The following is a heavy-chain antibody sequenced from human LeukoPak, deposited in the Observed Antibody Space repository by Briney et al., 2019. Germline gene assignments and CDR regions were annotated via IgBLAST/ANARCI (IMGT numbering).Heavy chain of an antibody. D-gene: IGHD5-24*01. V-gene: IGHV1-2*02. J-gene: IGHJ4*02. CDR2: INPNSGGT. CDR1: GYTFTGYY. CDR3: ARGRRDGYNYFDY. Sequence: ASVKVSCKASGYTFTGYYMHWVRQAPGQGLEWMGWINPNSGGTNYAQKFQGRVTMTRDTSISAAYMELSRLRSDDTAVYYCARGRRDGYNYFDYWGQGTLVTVSS.